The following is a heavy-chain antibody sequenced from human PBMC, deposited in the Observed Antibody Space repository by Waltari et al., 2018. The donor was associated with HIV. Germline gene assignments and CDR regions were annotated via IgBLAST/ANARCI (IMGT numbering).Heavy chain of an antibody. Sequence: EVQLVESGGGLVQHGGSLRLSCAASGFTFSSYSLHWVRQAPGKGLEWVSYISSSSSTIYYADSVKGRFTISRDNAKNSLYLQMNSLRAEDTAVYYCVRDAEIVVVNWFDPWGQETLVTVSS. CDR2: ISSSSSTI. D-gene: IGHD3-22*01. V-gene: IGHV3-48*01. CDR3: VRDAEIVVVNWFDP. J-gene: IGHJ5*02. CDR1: GFTFSSYS.